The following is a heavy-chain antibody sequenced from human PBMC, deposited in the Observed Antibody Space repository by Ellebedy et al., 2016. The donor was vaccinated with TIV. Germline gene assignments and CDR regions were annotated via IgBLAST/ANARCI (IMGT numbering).Heavy chain of an antibody. D-gene: IGHD5-24*01. Sequence: ASVKVSCKASGYTFTSYGISWVRQAPGQGLEWLGWVTAYNGNTNYAQKLQGRVTMTTDTSTSTAYMELRSLRSDDTAMYYCARDRDALFDYWGQGTLVTVSS. CDR2: VTAYNGNT. J-gene: IGHJ4*02. CDR3: ARDRDALFDY. CDR1: GYTFTSYG. V-gene: IGHV1-18*01.